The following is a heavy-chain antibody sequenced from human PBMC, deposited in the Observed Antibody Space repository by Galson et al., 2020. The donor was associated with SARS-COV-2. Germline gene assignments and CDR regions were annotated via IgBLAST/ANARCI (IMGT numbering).Heavy chain of an antibody. V-gene: IGHV4-39*07. CDR3: ARERYYYDSSGYADGFYYYYGMDV. CDR1: GGSISSSSYY. D-gene: IGHD3-22*01. CDR2: IYYSGST. J-gene: IGHJ6*02. Sequence: SQTLSLTCTVSGGSISSSSYYWGWIRQPPGKGLEWIGSIYYSGSTYYNPSLKSRVTISVDTSKNQFSLKLSSVTAADTAVYYCARERYYYDSSGYADGFYYYYGMDVWGQGTTVTVSS.